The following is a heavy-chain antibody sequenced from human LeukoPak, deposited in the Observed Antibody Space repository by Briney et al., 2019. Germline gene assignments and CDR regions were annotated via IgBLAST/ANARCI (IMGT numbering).Heavy chain of an antibody. V-gene: IGHV1-2*04. D-gene: IGHD3-10*01. CDR2: INPNSGGT. CDR1: GYTFTGYY. Sequence: ASVKVSCKASGYTFTGYYMHWVQQAPGQGLEWMGWINPNSGGTNYAQKFQGWVTMTRDTSISTAYMELSRLRSDDTAVYYCARGPDVLLWFGETRNWFDPWGQGTLVTVSS. CDR3: ARGPDVLLWFGETRNWFDP. J-gene: IGHJ5*02.